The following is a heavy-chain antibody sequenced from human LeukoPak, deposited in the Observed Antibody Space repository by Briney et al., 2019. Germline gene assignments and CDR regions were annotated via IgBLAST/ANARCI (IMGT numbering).Heavy chain of an antibody. V-gene: IGHV5-51*01. J-gene: IGHJ5*02. CDR2: IYPGDSDT. CDR3: ARLRSDTAMVANWFDP. Sequence: GESLKISCKGSGYSFTSYWIGWVRQMPGKGLEWMGIIYPGDSDTRYSPSFQGQVTISADKSISTAYLQWSSLKASDTAMCYCARLRSDTAMVANWFDPWGQGTLVTVSS. CDR1: GYSFTSYW. D-gene: IGHD5-18*01.